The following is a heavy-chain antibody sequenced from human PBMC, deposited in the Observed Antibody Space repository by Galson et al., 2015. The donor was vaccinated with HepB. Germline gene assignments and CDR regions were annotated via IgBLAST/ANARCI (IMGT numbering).Heavy chain of an antibody. D-gene: IGHD3-10*01. J-gene: IGHJ4*02. CDR3: AREIWFGEFPFDY. CDR2: IYHSGST. V-gene: IGHV4-59*12. CDR1: GGSISSYY. Sequence: LSLTCTVSGGSISSYYWSWIRQPPGKGLEWIGYIYHSGSTYYNPSLKSRVTISVDTPKNQFSLKLSSVTAADTAVYYCAREIWFGEFPFDYWGQGTLVTVSS.